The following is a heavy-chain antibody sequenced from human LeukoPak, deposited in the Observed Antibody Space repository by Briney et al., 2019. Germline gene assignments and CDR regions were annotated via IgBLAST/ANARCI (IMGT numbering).Heavy chain of an antibody. D-gene: IGHD3-22*01. J-gene: IGHJ4*02. CDR3: AKDGYGNSGQYLGGN. Sequence: GGSLRLSCTPSGFTFSRFGFHWVRQAPGEGLEWVAQISYDGSNKYYSASVRGRFTVSRDNSKNSLILQMNTLTPEDTAIYYCAKDGYGNSGQYLGGNWGQGTLVTVSS. CDR1: GFTFSRFG. V-gene: IGHV3-30*18. CDR2: ISYDGSNK.